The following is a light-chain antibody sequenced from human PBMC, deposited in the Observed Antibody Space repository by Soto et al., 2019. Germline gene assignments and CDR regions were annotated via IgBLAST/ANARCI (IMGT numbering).Light chain of an antibody. CDR1: SSDVGGYNY. J-gene: IGLJ2*01. CDR2: DVT. CDR3: SSYAGSYTVV. V-gene: IGLV2-11*01. Sequence: QSALTQPRSVSGSPGQSVAISCTGTSSDVGGYNYVSWYQQHPGKTPKLMIYDVTGRPSGVPDRFSGSKSGNTASLTISGLQAEDEADYYCSSYAGSYTVVFGGGTQVTVL.